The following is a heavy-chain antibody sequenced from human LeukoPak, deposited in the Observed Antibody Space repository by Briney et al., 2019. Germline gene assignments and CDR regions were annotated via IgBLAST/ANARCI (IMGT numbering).Heavy chain of an antibody. Sequence: GESLKISCKGSGYSFTSYRISWVRQMPGKGLEWMGRIDPSDSYTNYSPSFQGHVTISVDKSISTAYLQWSSLKASDTAMYYCARHYCGGDCPFDYWGQGTLVTVSS. D-gene: IGHD2-21*02. V-gene: IGHV5-10-1*01. CDR2: IDPSDSYT. J-gene: IGHJ4*02. CDR3: ARHYCGGDCPFDY. CDR1: GYSFTSYR.